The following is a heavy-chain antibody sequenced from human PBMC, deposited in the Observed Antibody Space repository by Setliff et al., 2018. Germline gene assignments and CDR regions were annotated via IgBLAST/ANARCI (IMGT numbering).Heavy chain of an antibody. CDR2: ISISGGDT. CDR3: ARGNFYYFDRTGRGPNWFDP. CDR1: GFTFNSYG. Sequence: GGSLRLSCAASGFTFNSYGMSWVRQAPGKGLEWVSIISISGGDTYYADSVKGRFTISRDNATNSLYLQMNSLRAEDTAVYYCARGNFYYFDRTGRGPNWFDPWGQGTLVTVSS. V-gene: IGHV3-21*01. J-gene: IGHJ5*02. D-gene: IGHD3-22*01.